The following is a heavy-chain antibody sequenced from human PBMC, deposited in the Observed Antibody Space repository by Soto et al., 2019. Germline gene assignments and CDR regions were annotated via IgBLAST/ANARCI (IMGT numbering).Heavy chain of an antibody. V-gene: IGHV3-21*01. CDR1: GFTFSSYS. CDR2: ISSSSSYI. Sequence: PGGSLRLSCAASGFTFSSYSMNWVRQAPGKGLEWVSSISSSSSYIYYADSAKGRFTISRDNAKNSLYLQMNSLRAEDTAVYYCARVPLRGYRISDYWGQGTLVTVSS. D-gene: IGHD5-18*01. J-gene: IGHJ4*02. CDR3: ARVPLRGYRISDY.